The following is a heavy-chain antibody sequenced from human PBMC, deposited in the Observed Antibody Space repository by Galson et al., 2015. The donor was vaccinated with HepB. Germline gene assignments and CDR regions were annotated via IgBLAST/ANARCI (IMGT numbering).Heavy chain of an antibody. CDR2: INPYSRNS. V-gene: IGHV1-18*01. CDR3: ARGALVVVVGASENNWFDP. CDR1: GYTFYTYS. D-gene: IGHD2-15*01. J-gene: IGHJ5*02. Sequence: SVKVSCKASGYTFYTYSVTWLRQAPGQGLEWLGWINPYSRNSKVARKVQGRVNLTADISTNTAYMELRRLTSDDTAVYYCARGALVVVVGASENNWFDPWGQGTLVTVS.